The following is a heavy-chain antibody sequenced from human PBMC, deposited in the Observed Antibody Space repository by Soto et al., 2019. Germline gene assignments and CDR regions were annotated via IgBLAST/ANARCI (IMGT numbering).Heavy chain of an antibody. CDR2: IIPIFGTA. CDR3: ARGDCSGGSCYNLAFDI. V-gene: IGHV1-69*13. CDR1: GGTFSSYA. D-gene: IGHD2-15*01. J-gene: IGHJ3*02. Sequence: EASVKVSCKASGGTFSSYAISWVRQAPGQGLEWMGGIIPIFGTANYAQKFQGRVTITADESTSTAYMELSSLRSEDTAVYYCARGDCSGGSCYNLAFDIWGQGTMVTVSS.